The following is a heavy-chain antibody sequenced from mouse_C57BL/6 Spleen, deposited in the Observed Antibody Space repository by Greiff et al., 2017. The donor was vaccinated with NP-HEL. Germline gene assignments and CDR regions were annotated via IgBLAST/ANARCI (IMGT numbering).Heavy chain of an antibody. V-gene: IGHV1-7*01. CDR2: IYPSSGYT. J-gene: IGHJ3*01. Sequence: HVQLQQSGAELAKPGASVKLSCKASGYTFTSYCMHWVKQRPGQGLEWIGYIYPSSGYTKYNQKFKDKATLTADKSSSTAYMQLSSLTYEDSAVYYCARAQNAPNDDDWFAYWGQGTLLTVSA. CDR1: GYTFTSYC. CDR3: ARAQNAPNDDDWFAY. D-gene: IGHD2-4*01.